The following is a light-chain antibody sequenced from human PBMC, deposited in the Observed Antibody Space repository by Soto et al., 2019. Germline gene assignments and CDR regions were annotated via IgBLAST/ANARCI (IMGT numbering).Light chain of an antibody. V-gene: IGKV3-20*01. CDR3: QQWGT. CDR1: QSVSSSY. J-gene: IGKJ1*01. Sequence: EIVLTQSPGTLSLSPGERATLSCRASQSVSSSYLAWYQQKPGQAPRLLIYGASSRATGIPDRFSGGGSGTDFTLTISRLEPEDFAVYYCQQWGTFGQGTKVDIK. CDR2: GAS.